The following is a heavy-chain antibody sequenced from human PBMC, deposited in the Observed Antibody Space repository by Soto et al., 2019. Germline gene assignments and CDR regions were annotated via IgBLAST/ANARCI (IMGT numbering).Heavy chain of an antibody. D-gene: IGHD2-15*01. CDR1: GYSFTSYW. CDR3: ARDNPVVACWFDP. J-gene: IGHJ5*02. V-gene: IGHV5-10-1*01. Sequence: PGESLKISCKGSGYSFTSYWISWVRQMPGKGLEWMGRIDPSDSYTNYSPSFQGHVTISADKSISTAYLQWSSLKASDTAMFYCARDNPVVACWFDPWGQGTLVTVSS. CDR2: IDPSDSYT.